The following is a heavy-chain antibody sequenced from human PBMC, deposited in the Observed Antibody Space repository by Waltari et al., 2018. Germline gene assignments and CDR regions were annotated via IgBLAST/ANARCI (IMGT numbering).Heavy chain of an antibody. D-gene: IGHD2-15*01. CDR3: ARRLVVAGTLDVFDL. V-gene: IGHV3-53*03. CDR2: VYVTGNT. CDR1: GFTVNSNY. J-gene: IGHJ3*01. Sequence: EVQLVESGGDLIQPGGSLRLSCAASGFTVNSNYINWVRQSPGKGLEWVSVVYVTGNTDYADSVKGRFTTSRDNSKNTVYHQMDSLRVEDTAMYYCARRLVVAGTLDVFDLWGQGTRVIVSS.